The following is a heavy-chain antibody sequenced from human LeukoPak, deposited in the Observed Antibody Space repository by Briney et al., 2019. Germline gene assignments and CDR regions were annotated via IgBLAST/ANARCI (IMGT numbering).Heavy chain of an antibody. D-gene: IGHD3-16*01. V-gene: IGHV3-64*01. CDR1: GFTFSSYA. Sequence: GGSLRLSCAASGFTFSSYAMHWVRQAPGKGLEYVSAISSNGGSTYYANSVKGRFTISRDNSKNTLYLQMGSLRAEDMAVYYCARDGWGYYFDYWGQGTLVTVSS. CDR3: ARDGWGYYFDY. J-gene: IGHJ4*02. CDR2: ISSNGGST.